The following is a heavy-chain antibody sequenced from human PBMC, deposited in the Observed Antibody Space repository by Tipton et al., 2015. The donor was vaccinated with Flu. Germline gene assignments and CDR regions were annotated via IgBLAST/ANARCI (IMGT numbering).Heavy chain of an antibody. V-gene: IGHV4-38-2*02. CDR3: ARGDGYNFDY. CDR1: GYSISSGFY. D-gene: IGHD5-24*01. J-gene: IGHJ4*02. Sequence: TLSLTCTVSGYSISSGFYWGWIRQPPGKGLEWIGNIYRSGSTFYNPSLKSRVTISVDTSKNQFSLKLSSVTAADTAGYYCARGDGYNFDYWGQGTLVTVSS. CDR2: IYRSGST.